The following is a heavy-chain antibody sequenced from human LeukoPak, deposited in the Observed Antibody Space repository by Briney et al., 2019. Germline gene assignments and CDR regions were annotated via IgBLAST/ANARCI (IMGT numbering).Heavy chain of an antibody. J-gene: IGHJ3*02. D-gene: IGHD2-8*01. Sequence: GGSLRLSCAASGFTFSSYDMNWVRQAPGKGLEWVSYISSSGSTIYYADSVKGRFTISRDNAKNSLYLQVNSLRAEDTAVYYCAKVMGERFGNGAFDIWGQGTMVTVSS. V-gene: IGHV3-48*03. CDR2: ISSSGSTI. CDR3: AKVMGERFGNGAFDI. CDR1: GFTFSSYD.